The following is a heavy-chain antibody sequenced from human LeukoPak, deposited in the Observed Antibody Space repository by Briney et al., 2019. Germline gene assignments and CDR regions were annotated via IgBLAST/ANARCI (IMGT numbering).Heavy chain of an antibody. V-gene: IGHV4-4*02. D-gene: IGHD3-10*01. CDR1: GGSISSSSGNC. Sequence: SETLSLTCAVSGGSISSSSGNCWTWVRQPPGKGLEWIGEIYHSGSTNYNPSLKSRVTMLLDKSKNQFSLKLSSVTAADTAVYYCARLWFGELSQHFDYWGQGTLVTVSS. J-gene: IGHJ4*02. CDR3: ARLWFGELSQHFDY. CDR2: IYHSGST.